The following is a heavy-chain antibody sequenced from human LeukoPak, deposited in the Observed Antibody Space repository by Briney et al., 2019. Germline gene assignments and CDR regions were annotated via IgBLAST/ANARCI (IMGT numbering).Heavy chain of an antibody. J-gene: IGHJ4*02. D-gene: IGHD6-13*01. CDR2: IYYSGST. Sequence: SETLSLTCTVSGGSISSSTYYWGWIRQPPGKGLEWIGSIYYSGSTYYNPSLKSRVTISVDTSKNQFSLKLSSVTAADTAVYYCARAGAAGTMINPAGMVYSNWGQGTLVTVSS. V-gene: IGHV4-39*07. CDR1: GGSISSSTYY. CDR3: ARAGAAGTMINPAGMVYSN.